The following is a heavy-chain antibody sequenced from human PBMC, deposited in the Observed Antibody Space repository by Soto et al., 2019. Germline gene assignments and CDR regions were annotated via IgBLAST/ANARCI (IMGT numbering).Heavy chain of an antibody. CDR1: GYTFTSYG. J-gene: IGHJ6*02. Sequence: QVQLVQSGAEVKKPGASVKVSCKASGYTFTSYGISWVRQAPGQGLEWRGWISAYNGNTNYAQKLQGRVTMTPDTSTSPAYMELRSLRSDDTAVYYCAKVNYDSSSSDYYYYGMAVWGHGTTVTVSS. V-gene: IGHV1-18*01. CDR2: ISAYNGNT. CDR3: AKVNYDSSSSDYYYYGMAV. D-gene: IGHD3-22*01.